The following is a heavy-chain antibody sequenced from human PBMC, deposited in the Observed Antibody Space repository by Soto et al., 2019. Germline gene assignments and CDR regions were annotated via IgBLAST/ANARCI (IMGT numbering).Heavy chain of an antibody. Sequence: DVQLVQSGAEVKKPGESLKISCKSSGYRFTNTWIGWVRQMPGKGLEWMGAIFPGDSDSKYSPSFEGHVTITADKSITSAYLQWSSLKASDTAVYYCATTVTASGVDSWGQGTLVIVSS. V-gene: IGHV5-51*01. D-gene: IGHD4-17*01. CDR1: GYRFTNTW. CDR2: IFPGDSDS. J-gene: IGHJ4*02. CDR3: ATTVTASGVDS.